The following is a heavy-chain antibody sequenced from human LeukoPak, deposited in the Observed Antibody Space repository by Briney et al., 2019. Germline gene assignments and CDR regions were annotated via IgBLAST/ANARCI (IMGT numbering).Heavy chain of an antibody. J-gene: IGHJ6*02. CDR2: IYHSGST. V-gene: IGHV4-30-2*01. Sequence: SQTLSLTCAVSGGSISSGGYSWSWIRQPPGKGLEWIGYIYHSGSTYYNPSLKSRVTISVYRSKNQFSLKLSSVTAADTAVYYCARWGYGMDVWGQGTTVTVSS. CDR1: GGSISSGGYS. D-gene: IGHD3-16*01. CDR3: ARWGYGMDV.